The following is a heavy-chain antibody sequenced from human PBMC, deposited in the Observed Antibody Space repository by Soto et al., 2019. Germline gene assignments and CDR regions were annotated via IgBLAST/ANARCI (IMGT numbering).Heavy chain of an antibody. J-gene: IGHJ6*02. Sequence: EVQLLESGGGFVQPGGSLRLSCTGSTFNFGDYAMSWVRQAPGKGLEWLATTSRNDGSTYYAESLEGRFSISKDNSRSTLSLQMNSLRAEEPAMYCCARICDTCDYGLDVWGQGTTVTVSS. V-gene: IGHV3-23*01. CDR3: ARICDTCDYGLDV. CDR2: TSRNDGST. CDR1: TFNFGDYA. D-gene: IGHD2-21*01.